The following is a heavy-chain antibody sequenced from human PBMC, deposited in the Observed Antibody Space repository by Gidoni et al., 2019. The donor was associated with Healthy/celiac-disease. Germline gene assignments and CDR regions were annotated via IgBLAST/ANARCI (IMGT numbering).Heavy chain of an antibody. CDR2: INHSGST. J-gene: IGHJ6*03. D-gene: IGHD3-10*01. Sequence: QVQLQQWGAGRWKPSATLSLTCAAYGGSFSGYYWRWIRQPPGKGWEWIGEINHSGSTNYNPSLKSRVTISVDTSKNQFSLKLSSVTAADTAVYYCARVRGSGSSRGYYYYYMDGWGKGTTVTVSS. V-gene: IGHV4-34*01. CDR3: ARVRGSGSSRGYYYYYMDG. CDR1: GGSFSGYY.